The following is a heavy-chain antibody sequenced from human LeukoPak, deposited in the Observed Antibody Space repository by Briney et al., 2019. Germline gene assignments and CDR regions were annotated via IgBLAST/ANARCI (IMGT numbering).Heavy chain of an antibody. D-gene: IGHD2-2*01. J-gene: IGHJ4*02. CDR2: INPGNGNT. CDR1: GYPFTRYG. CDR3: ATYYCSTTSCYPYFFDY. Sequence: GASVKVSCKASGYPFTRYGISWVRQAPGQGLEWMGWINPGNGNTKYAQKFQGRVTMTTDTSTSTAHMELRSLRSDDTAVYYCATYYCSTTSCYPYFFDYWGQGTLVTVSS. V-gene: IGHV1-18*01.